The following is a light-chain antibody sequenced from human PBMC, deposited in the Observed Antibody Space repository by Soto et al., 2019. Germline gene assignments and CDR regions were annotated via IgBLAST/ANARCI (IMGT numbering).Light chain of an antibody. CDR3: QQYGSTPLT. CDR2: WAS. CDR1: QSVLYSSNNKNY. V-gene: IGKV4-1*01. Sequence: DIVMTQSPDSLAVSLGERATINCKSSQSVLYSSNNKNYLAWYQQKPGQPPKLLIYWASTRESGVPDRFSGTGSGTDFTLTISSLPAEDGAVYYCQQYGSTPLTFGGGTKVEIK. J-gene: IGKJ4*01.